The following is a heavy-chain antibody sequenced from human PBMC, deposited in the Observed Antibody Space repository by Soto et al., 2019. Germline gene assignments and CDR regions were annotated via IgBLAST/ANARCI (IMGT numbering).Heavy chain of an antibody. D-gene: IGHD4-17*01. J-gene: IGHJ4*02. CDR2: IYHTGTT. CDR1: GGSISRYY. Sequence: QVQLEESGPGLVKPSETLSLTSTVSGGSISRYYWSWIRQSPGKGLEWIGYIYHTGTTEYNPSLKRRVTISVDTSKNPFSLRLRSVIAAVPVIYFCARLSAGHGDNHDYWGQGTLVTVSS. V-gene: IGHV4-59*08. CDR3: ARLSAGHGDNHDY.